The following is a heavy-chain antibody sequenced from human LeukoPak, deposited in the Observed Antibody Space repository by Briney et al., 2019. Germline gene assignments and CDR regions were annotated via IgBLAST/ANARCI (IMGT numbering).Heavy chain of an antibody. CDR3: ARDHATGTTSWFDP. CDR2: HYTSGST. V-gene: IGHV4-4*07. CDR1: GGSISSYY. J-gene: IGHJ5*02. D-gene: IGHD1-1*01. Sequence: SETLSLTCPVTGGSISSYYLSWLRQPAGKGLEWIGRHYTSGSTNYNPSLKSRVTMSVDTSKNQFSLKLSSVTAADTAVYYCARDHATGTTSWFDPWGQGTLVTVSS.